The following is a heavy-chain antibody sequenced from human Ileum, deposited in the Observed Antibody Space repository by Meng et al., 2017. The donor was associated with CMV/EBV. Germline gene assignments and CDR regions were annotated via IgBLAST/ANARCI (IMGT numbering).Heavy chain of an antibody. J-gene: IGHJ4*02. V-gene: IGHV1-8*03. CDR2: MNPNSGDT. CDR1: GYTFTNYD. CDR3: ARGPFGRDNRYDY. D-gene: IGHD3-16*01. Sequence: CKASGYTFTNYDIDSVRQAPGQGLEWMGWMNPNSGDTGYAQKFQGRVTFTRNTSITTAYLELSSLSSEDAAVYYCARGPFGRDNRYDYWGQGTLVTVSS.